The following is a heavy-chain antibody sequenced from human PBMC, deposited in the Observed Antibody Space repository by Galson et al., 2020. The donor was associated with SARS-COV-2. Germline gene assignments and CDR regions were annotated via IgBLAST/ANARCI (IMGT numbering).Heavy chain of an antibody. CDR2: IYSGGST. Sequence: TGGSLRLSCAASGFTVSSNYMSWVRPAPGKGLEWVSVIYSGGSTYYADSVKGRFTISRDNSKNTLYLQMNSLRAEDTAVYYCARGYCTNGVCYADAFDIWGQGTMVTVSS. J-gene: IGHJ3*02. CDR3: ARGYCTNGVCYADAFDI. D-gene: IGHD2-8*01. V-gene: IGHV3-66*01. CDR1: GFTVSSNY.